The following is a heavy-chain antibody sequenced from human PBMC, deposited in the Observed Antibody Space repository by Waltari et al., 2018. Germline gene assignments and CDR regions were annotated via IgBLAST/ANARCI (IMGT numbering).Heavy chain of an antibody. D-gene: IGHD4-17*01. CDR1: GFTFSSYS. CDR3: ARDNPGYGGNSDYAFDI. J-gene: IGHJ3*02. CDR2: ISSSSSYI. V-gene: IGHV3-21*01. Sequence: EVQLVESGGGLVKPGGSLRLSCAASGFTFSSYSMNWVRQAPAQGLEWVSSISSSSSYIYYADSVKGRFTISRDNAKNSLYLQMNSLRAEDTAVYYCARDNPGYGGNSDYAFDIWGQGTMVTVSS.